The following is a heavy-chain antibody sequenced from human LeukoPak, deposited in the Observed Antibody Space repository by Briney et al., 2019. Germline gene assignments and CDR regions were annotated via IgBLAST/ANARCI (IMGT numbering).Heavy chain of an antibody. CDR2: INPSSGGT. J-gene: IGHJ4*02. D-gene: IGHD4-17*01. V-gene: IGHV1-2*02. CDR1: GYTFTDYY. Sequence: ASVKVSCKASGYTFTDYYMHWVRQAPGQGLEWMGWINPSSGGTNYAQKFQGRVTVTRDTSISTAYMDLSRLRSDDTAVYYCAGEDYGDYTYWGQGTLVTVSS. CDR3: AGEDYGDYTY.